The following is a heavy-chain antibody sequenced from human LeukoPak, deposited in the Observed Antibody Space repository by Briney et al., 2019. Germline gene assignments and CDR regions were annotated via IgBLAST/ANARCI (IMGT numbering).Heavy chain of an antibody. CDR2: ISSSSSYI. J-gene: IGHJ4*02. V-gene: IGHV3-21*01. D-gene: IGHD6-19*01. Sequence: GGSLRLSCAASGFTFSSYNMNWVRQAPGKGLEWVSSISSSSSYIYYADSLKGRFTISRDNAKNSLYLQMNSLRAEDTAVYYCARDPVAGTFDYWGQGTLITVSS. CDR1: GFTFSSYN. CDR3: ARDPVAGTFDY.